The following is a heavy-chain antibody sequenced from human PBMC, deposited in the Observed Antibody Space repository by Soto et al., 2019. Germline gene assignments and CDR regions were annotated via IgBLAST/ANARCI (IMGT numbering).Heavy chain of an antibody. CDR1: GDTFISYY. D-gene: IGHD2-15*01. V-gene: IGHV1-46*01. Sequence: QVQLLQSGAEVKKPGASVKVSCKASGDTFISYYMHWVRQAPGQGLEWMGIINTSGGGTSLAQKFQGRVTMTRDTSTTTVYMDLSSLRSEDTAVYYCAGGGPNCSGGSCTSDFAYWGQGTLVTVSS. CDR2: INTSGGGT. J-gene: IGHJ4*02. CDR3: AGGGPNCSGGSCTSDFAY.